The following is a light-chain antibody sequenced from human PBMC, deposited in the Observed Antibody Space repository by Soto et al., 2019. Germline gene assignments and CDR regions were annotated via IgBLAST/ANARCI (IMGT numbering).Light chain of an antibody. V-gene: IGKV1-5*01. Sequence: DIQVTQSPATLSASVGDRVTITCRASHTISTWMAWYQQKPGKAPKLLVYDASTLQSGVASRFSGSGSGTEFTLIISGLQPDDSATYYCHPRAFGQGTRLEIK. CDR1: HTISTW. CDR3: HPRA. CDR2: DAS. J-gene: IGKJ5*01.